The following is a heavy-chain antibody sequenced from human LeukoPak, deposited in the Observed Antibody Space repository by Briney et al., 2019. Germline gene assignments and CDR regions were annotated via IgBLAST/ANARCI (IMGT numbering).Heavy chain of an antibody. CDR3: ARESYDILTGYSYYYYGMDV. CDR1: GYTFTSYG. J-gene: IGHJ6*02. D-gene: IGHD3-9*01. Sequence: ASVKVSCKASGYTFTSYGISWVQQAPGQGLEWMGWISAYNGNTNYAQKLQGRVTMTTDTSTSTAYMELRSLRSDDTAVYYCARESYDILTGYSYYYYGMDVWGQETTVTVSS. V-gene: IGHV1-18*01. CDR2: ISAYNGNT.